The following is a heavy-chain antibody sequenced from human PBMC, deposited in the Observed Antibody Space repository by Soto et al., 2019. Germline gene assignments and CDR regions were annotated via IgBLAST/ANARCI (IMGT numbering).Heavy chain of an antibody. CDR3: ARVELRYFDWAYYFDY. D-gene: IGHD3-9*01. V-gene: IGHV1-2*02. CDR2: INPNSGGT. Sequence: ASVKGSCKASGYTFTGYYMHWVRQAHGQGLEWMGWINPNSGGTNYAQKFQGRVTMTRDTSISTAYMELSRLRSDDTAVYYCARVELRYFDWAYYFDYWGQGTLVTVSS. J-gene: IGHJ4*02. CDR1: GYTFTGYY.